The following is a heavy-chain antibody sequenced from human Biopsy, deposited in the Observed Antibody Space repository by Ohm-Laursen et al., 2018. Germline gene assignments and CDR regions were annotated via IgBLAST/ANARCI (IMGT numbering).Heavy chain of an antibody. CDR2: ITSSGDTT. Sequence: GSLRLSCAAAGFTFSSYAMSWVRQAPGKGLEWVSAITSSGDTTYYSDSVKGRFTISRDSSKNTLHLQMNSLRAEDTAVYYCAKDQGYYYDRSVYYYFGYWGQGTLVTVSS. D-gene: IGHD3-22*01. J-gene: IGHJ4*02. V-gene: IGHV3-23*01. CDR1: GFTFSSYA. CDR3: AKDQGYYYDRSVYYYFGY.